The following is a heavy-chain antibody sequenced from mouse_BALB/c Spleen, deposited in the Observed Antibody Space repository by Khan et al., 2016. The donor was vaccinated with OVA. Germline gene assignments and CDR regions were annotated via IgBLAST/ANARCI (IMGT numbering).Heavy chain of an antibody. CDR2: IYPGTDNT. CDR1: GYIFTNYW. D-gene: IGHD6-2*01. CDR3: AREESLYYFDY. J-gene: IGHJ2*01. Sequence: QVQLKQSGAELVRPGASVKLSCRTSGYIFTNYWIHWVKQRSGQGLEWIARIYPGTDNTYYTEKLKDKATLTADRSSSTSYMQLSSLKSEDSAVYFCAREESLYYFDYWGQGTTLTVSS. V-gene: IGHV1-76*01.